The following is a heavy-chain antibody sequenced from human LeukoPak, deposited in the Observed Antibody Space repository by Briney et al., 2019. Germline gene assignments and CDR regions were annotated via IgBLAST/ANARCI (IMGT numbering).Heavy chain of an antibody. CDR2: IRWGVGRV. J-gene: IGHJ4*02. CDR3: ARSGSYYIFDY. CDR1: GLTFDDYA. D-gene: IGHD3-10*01. Sequence: GRSLRLSCAVSGLTFDDYAMQWVRHAPRKGLEWVSLIRWGVGRVFYTDSVKGRFTISRDNSKSYLYLQMSSLRPEDTALYFCARSGSYYIFDYWGQGTLVTVCS. V-gene: IGHV3-43D*03.